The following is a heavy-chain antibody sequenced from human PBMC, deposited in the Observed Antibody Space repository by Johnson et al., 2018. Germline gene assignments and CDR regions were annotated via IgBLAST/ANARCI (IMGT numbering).Heavy chain of an antibody. Sequence: VQLVQSGGGLVQXGGSLRLSCAASGFTVSNNYMSWVRQAPGKGLEWVSIFFSGGSTYYADSVKGRFTISSDNSKNTLYLQMNTLRVEDTAVYYCARVSVTIPRSMDVWGKGTTVTVSS. CDR1: GFTVSNNY. V-gene: IGHV3-66*02. J-gene: IGHJ6*03. CDR3: ARVSVTIPRSMDV. D-gene: IGHD3-9*01. CDR2: FFSGGST.